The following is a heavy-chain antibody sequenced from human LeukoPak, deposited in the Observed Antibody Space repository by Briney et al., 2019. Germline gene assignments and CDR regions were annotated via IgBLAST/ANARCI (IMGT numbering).Heavy chain of an antibody. J-gene: IGHJ6*02. D-gene: IGHD1-26*01. CDR2: IWYDGSNK. CDR3: AKDRGGSYWYYYYGMDV. Sequence: PGGSLRLSCAASGFTFSSYGMHWVRQAPGKGLEWVALIWYDGSNKYYADSVKGRFTISRDNSKNTLYLQMNSLRAEDTAVYYCAKDRGGSYWYYYYGMDVWGQGTTVTVSS. CDR1: GFTFSSYG. V-gene: IGHV3-30*02.